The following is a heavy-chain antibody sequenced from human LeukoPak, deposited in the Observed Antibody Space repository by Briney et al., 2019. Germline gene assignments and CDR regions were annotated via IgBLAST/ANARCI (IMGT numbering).Heavy chain of an antibody. D-gene: IGHD6-19*01. CDR1: GFTFSTYW. Sequence: GGSLRLSCAASGFTFSTYWMSWVRQAPGRGLEGVANIKQDGSEKYYGDSVKGRFTISRDNAKNSLYVHMNSLRAEDTAVYYCARNLVAGYSYYYYGMDVWGQGTTVTVSS. V-gene: IGHV3-7*05. J-gene: IGHJ6*02. CDR3: ARNLVAGYSYYYYGMDV. CDR2: IKQDGSEK.